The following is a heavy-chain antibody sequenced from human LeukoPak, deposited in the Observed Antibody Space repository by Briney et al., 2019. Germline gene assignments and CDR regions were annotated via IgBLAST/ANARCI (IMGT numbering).Heavy chain of an antibody. J-gene: IGHJ3*02. Sequence: GSLRLSRATSGITVSSNYISWVRQAPGKGLEWVSVIYSGGSTYYADSVKGRFTISRDNSKNTLYLRMNSLRAEDTAVYYCARDGYVDAFDIWGQGTMVTVSS. CDR3: ARDGYVDAFDI. D-gene: IGHD5-12*01. V-gene: IGHV3-66*01. CDR1: GITVSSNY. CDR2: IYSGGST.